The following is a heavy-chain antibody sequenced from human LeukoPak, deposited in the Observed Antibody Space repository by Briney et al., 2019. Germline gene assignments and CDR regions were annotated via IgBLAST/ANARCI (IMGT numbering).Heavy chain of an antibody. CDR1: GGSISSHY. Sequence: PSETLSLTCTVSGGSISSHYWSWIRQPPGKGLEWIGYIYYSGSTNYNPSPKSRVTISVDTSKDQFSLKLSSVTAADTAVYYCASSGSYWGVFDYWGQGTLVTVSS. CDR2: IYYSGST. J-gene: IGHJ4*02. D-gene: IGHD1-26*01. V-gene: IGHV4-59*11. CDR3: ASSGSYWGVFDY.